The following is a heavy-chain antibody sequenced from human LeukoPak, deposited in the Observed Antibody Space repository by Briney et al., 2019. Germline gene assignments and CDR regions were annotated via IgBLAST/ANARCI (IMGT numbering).Heavy chain of an antibody. CDR1: GFTFSSYS. Sequence: PGGSLRLSCAASGFTFSSYSMNWVRQAPGKGLEWVSSISSSSSYIYYADSVKGRFTISRDNAKNSLYLQMNSLRAEDTAVYYCARISLYYGSGSYYEYFDYWGQGTLVTVSS. CDR3: ARISLYYGSGSYYEYFDY. CDR2: ISSSSSYI. J-gene: IGHJ4*02. D-gene: IGHD3-10*01. V-gene: IGHV3-21*01.